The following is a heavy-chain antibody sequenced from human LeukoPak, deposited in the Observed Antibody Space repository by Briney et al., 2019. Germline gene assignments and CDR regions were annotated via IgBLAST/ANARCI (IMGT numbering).Heavy chain of an antibody. CDR3: ARDPYSGNSDSDYFDY. J-gene: IGHJ4*02. D-gene: IGHD4-23*01. CDR1: GFTFSNDW. CDR2: ISSDGTTT. V-gene: IGHV3-74*01. Sequence: GGSLRLSCAVSGFTFSNDWMHWARRAPGKGLVWVSRISSDGTTTNYADSVKGRFTISRDNAKNSLYLQMNSLRAEDTAVYYCARDPYSGNSDSDYFDYWGQGTLVTVSS.